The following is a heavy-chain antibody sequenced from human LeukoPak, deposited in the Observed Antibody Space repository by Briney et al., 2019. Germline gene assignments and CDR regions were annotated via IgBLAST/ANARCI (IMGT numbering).Heavy chain of an antibody. CDR3: ARATWYGGNPSGAFDI. D-gene: IGHD4/OR15-4a*01. V-gene: IGHV1-46*01. CDR1: GYTFTNYH. Sequence: ASVKVSCKASGYTFTNYHLHWVRQAPGQGLEWMGIINPSGGSTSYAQKFQDRVTMTRDTSTSTVYMELNSLRSEDTAVYYCARATWYGGNPSGAFDIWGQRTMVTVSS. CDR2: INPSGGST. J-gene: IGHJ3*02.